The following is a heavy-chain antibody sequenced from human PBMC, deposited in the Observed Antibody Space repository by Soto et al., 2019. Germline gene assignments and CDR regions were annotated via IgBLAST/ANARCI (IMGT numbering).Heavy chain of an antibody. CDR3: ARDIGGDIVLMVYKYYYYGMDV. Sequence: PAACLRQSCGSSGSTFSSERNHKFCEPQGTGLEWVAVLWYDGSNKYYADSVKGRFTISRDNSKNTLYLQMNSLRAEDTAVYYCARDIGGDIVLMVYKYYYYGMDVWGQGT. CDR1: GSTFSSER. D-gene: IGHD2-8*01. V-gene: IGHV3-33*01. J-gene: IGHJ6*02. CDR2: LWYDGSNK.